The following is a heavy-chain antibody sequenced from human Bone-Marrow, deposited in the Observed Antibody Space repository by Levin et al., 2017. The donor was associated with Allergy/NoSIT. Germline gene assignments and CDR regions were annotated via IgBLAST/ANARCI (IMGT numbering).Heavy chain of an antibody. CDR3: ARDIAPAGSYFDY. V-gene: IGHV1-69*06. CDR2: IIPIYGTT. J-gene: IGHJ4*02. Sequence: ASVKVSCKASGGTHSKYAISWVRQAPGQGLEWMGAIIPIYGTTNYAQKFQGRLSITADKSSNTAYMELRSLTSDDTAVYYCARDIAPAGSYFDYWGQGTLVTVSS. CDR1: GGTHSKYA. D-gene: IGHD6-13*01.